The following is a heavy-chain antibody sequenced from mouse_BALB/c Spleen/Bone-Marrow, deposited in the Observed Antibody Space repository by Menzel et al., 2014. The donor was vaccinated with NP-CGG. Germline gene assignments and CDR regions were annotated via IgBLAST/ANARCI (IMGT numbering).Heavy chain of an antibody. D-gene: IGHD2-10*02. CDR2: IYPGDGET. Sequence: VQLQQSGAELVRPGSSVKISCKASGYPFSSYWMNWVKQRPGQGLEWIGQIYPGDGETKYNGKFKGNATLTADKSSSTAYMQLISLTSEDSAVYFCARKYGDYWGQGTPLTVSS. CDR3: ARKYGDY. CDR1: GYPFSSYW. V-gene: IGHV1-80*01. J-gene: IGHJ2*01.